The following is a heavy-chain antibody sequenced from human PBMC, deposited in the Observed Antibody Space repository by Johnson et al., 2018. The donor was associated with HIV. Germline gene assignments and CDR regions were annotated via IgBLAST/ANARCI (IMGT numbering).Heavy chain of an antibody. CDR3: AKDLGDPMIEVHAFDI. CDR2: ISSSGSTI. V-gene: IGHV3-11*01. D-gene: IGHD3-22*01. J-gene: IGHJ3*02. Sequence: QVQLVESGGGVVQPGRSLRLSCAASGFTFSDYYMSWIRQAPGKGLEWVSYISSSGSTIYYADSVKGRFTISRDNAKNSLYLQMNSLRAEDTALYYCAKDLGDPMIEVHAFDIWGQGTMVTVSS. CDR1: GFTFSDYY.